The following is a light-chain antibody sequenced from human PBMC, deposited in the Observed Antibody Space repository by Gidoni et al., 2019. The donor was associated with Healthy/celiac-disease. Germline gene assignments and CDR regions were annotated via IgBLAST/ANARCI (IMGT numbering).Light chain of an antibody. CDR3: QQYDNLPLT. V-gene: IGKV1-33*01. J-gene: IGKJ4*01. Sequence: DIKMTQSRSSLSASVGDRVTTTCQASQDISNYLNWYQQKPGKAPKLLIYDASNLETGVPSRFSGSGSGTDFTFTISSLQPEDIATYYCQQYDNLPLTFGGGTKVE. CDR1: QDISNY. CDR2: DAS.